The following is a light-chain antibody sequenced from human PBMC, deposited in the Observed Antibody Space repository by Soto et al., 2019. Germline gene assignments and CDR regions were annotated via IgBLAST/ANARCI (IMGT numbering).Light chain of an antibody. CDR1: SSDVGGYNY. J-gene: IGLJ1*01. V-gene: IGLV2-14*03. Sequence: QSALTQPASVSGAPGQSIAISCTGTSSDVGGYNYVSWYQHHPGKAPKLMVYDVSNRPSGVSNRFSGSKSGNTASLTISGLQAGDEADYYCSSYTSSSTYVFGTGTKVTVL. CDR3: SSYTSSSTYV. CDR2: DVS.